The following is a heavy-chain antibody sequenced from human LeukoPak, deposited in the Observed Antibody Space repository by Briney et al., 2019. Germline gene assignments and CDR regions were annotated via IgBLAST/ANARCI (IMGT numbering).Heavy chain of an antibody. D-gene: IGHD3-16*01. Sequence: PGGSLRLSYAASGFTFSSYAMSWVRQAPGKGLEWVSAISGSGGSTYYADSVKGRFTISRDNSKNTLYLQMNSLRAEDTAVYYCAKCLFQVGYFDYWGQGTLVTVSS. CDR2: ISGSGGST. CDR3: AKCLFQVGYFDY. J-gene: IGHJ4*02. CDR1: GFTFSSYA. V-gene: IGHV3-23*01.